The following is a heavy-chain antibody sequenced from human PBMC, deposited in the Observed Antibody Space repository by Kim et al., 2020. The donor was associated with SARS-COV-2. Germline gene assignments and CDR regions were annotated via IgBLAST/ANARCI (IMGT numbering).Heavy chain of an antibody. Sequence: VKGRFTISRDNAKNSLYLQMNSLRAEDTAVYYCARHSSSWYHYYYYGMDVWGQGTTVTVSS. J-gene: IGHJ6*02. V-gene: IGHV3-11*03. D-gene: IGHD6-13*01. CDR3: ARHSSSWYHYYYYGMDV.